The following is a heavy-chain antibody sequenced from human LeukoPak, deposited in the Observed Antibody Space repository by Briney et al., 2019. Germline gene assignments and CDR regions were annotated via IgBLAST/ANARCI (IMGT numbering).Heavy chain of an antibody. V-gene: IGHV1-3*01. CDR2: INAGNGNT. CDR3: ARTKRLTLLFDY. D-gene: IGHD2-21*02. Sequence: VSVKVSCKASGYTFTSYAMHWVRQAPGQRLEWMGWINAGNGNTKYSQKFQGRVTITRDTSASTAYMELSSLRSEDTAVYYCARTKRLTLLFDYWGQGTLVTVSS. CDR1: GYTFTSYA. J-gene: IGHJ4*02.